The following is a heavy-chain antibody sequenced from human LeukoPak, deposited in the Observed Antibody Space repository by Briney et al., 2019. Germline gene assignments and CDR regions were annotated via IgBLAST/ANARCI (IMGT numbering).Heavy chain of an antibody. Sequence: GGSLRLSCVVSGLSFSDYEMNWVRQTPGKGLEWVAQISSSALSISYADAVTGRFTISRDNAKNSLFLHMNGLRVDDTAFYYYASGVYSGSGVYHYGSYWGQGTLVTVSS. CDR1: GLSFSDYE. V-gene: IGHV3-48*03. CDR3: ASGVYSGSGVYHYGSY. D-gene: IGHD3-10*01. J-gene: IGHJ4*02. CDR2: ISSSALSI.